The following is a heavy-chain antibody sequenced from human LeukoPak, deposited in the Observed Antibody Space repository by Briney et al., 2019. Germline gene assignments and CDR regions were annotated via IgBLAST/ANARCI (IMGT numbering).Heavy chain of an antibody. Sequence: SETLSLTCTVSGGSISSGGYYWSWIRQHPGKGLEWIGYIYYSGSTYYNPSIKRRVTISVDTSKNQFSLKLSSVTAADTAVYYCARGLPKDIGVVSAALWFDPWGQGTLVTVSS. CDR2: IYYSGST. J-gene: IGHJ5*02. V-gene: IGHV4-31*03. CDR1: GGSISSGGYY. D-gene: IGHD2-2*01. CDR3: ARGLPKDIGVVSAALWFDP.